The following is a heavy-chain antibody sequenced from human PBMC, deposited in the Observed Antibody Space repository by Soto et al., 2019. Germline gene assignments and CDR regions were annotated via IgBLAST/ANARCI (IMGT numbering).Heavy chain of an antibody. CDR2: ISGSGGTT. CDR3: ARGYMVLRYYFDY. D-gene: IGHD2-8*01. Sequence: EVQLLESGGGLVQPGGSLRLSCVASGFTSGDTFHSYAMGWVRQXXXXXLEWVSGISGSGGTTYYADSVKGRFTISRDNSKNTLFXQMNSLRAEDTAVYYCARGYMVLRYYFDYWGQGTLVTVSS. V-gene: IGHV3-23*01. CDR1: GFTSGDTFHSYA. J-gene: IGHJ4*02.